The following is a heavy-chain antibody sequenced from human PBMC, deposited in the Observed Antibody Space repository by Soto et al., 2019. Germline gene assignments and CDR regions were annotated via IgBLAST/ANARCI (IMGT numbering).Heavy chain of an antibody. J-gene: IGHJ4*02. CDR1: GASVSSGSYY. D-gene: IGHD4-17*01. V-gene: IGHV4-61*01. CDR3: ARGYGPPDN. CDR2: IYYNGNT. Sequence: PSETLSLTCTVSGASVSSGSYYWTWIRQPPGKGLEWIGYIYYNGNTNYNPSLKSRVTISVDTSKNQFSLSLTSVTTADTAVYYCARGYGPPDNWRPGTLVTVSS.